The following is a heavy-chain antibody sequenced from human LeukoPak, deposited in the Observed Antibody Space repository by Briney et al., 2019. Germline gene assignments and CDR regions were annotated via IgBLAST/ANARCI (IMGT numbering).Heavy chain of an antibody. V-gene: IGHV1-69*13. Sequence: SVKVSCKASGGTFISYAISWVRQAPGQGLEWMGGIIPIFGTANYAQKFQGRVTITADESTSKDYMELSSLRSEDTAVYYCAREKIAAAGVSDYWGQGTLVTVSS. CDR3: AREKIAAAGVSDY. CDR2: IIPIFGTA. CDR1: GGTFISYA. D-gene: IGHD6-13*01. J-gene: IGHJ4*02.